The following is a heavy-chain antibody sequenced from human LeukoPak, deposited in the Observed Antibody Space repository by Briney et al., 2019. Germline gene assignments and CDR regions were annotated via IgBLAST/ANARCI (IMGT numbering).Heavy chain of an antibody. D-gene: IGHD3-9*01. J-gene: IGHJ4*02. CDR2: IYYNERT. V-gene: IGHV4-59*01. Sequence: SETLSLTCTVSGDSISSYDWSWIRQPPGKGLEWIGYIYYNERTNYNPSLRSRVTISVDTSKNHLSLNLSSVTAADTAVYYCARSPQYLDRLLVGDSRYYFDSWGQGTLVTVSS. CDR3: ARSPQYLDRLLVGDSRYYFDS. CDR1: GDSISSYD.